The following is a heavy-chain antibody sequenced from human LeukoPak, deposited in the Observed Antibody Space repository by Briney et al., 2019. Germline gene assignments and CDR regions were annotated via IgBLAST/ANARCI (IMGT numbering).Heavy chain of an antibody. CDR1: GGSISSGGYY. J-gene: IGHJ4*02. CDR3: ARDHDVGSGYDSGIGY. D-gene: IGHD5-12*01. V-gene: IGHV4-31*03. CDR2: IYYSGST. Sequence: SETLSLTCTASGGSISSGGYYWSWIRQHPGKGLEWIGYIYYSGSTYYNPSLKSRVTISVDTSKNQFSLKLSSVTAADTAVYYCARDHDVGSGYDSGIGYWGQGTLVTVSS.